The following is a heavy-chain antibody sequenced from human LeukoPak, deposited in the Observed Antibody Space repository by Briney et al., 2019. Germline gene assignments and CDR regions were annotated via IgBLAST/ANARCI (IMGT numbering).Heavy chain of an antibody. D-gene: IGHD3-10*01. CDR1: GFSFSRYA. V-gene: IGHV3-30-3*01. J-gene: IGHJ4*02. CDR2: ISYDGTYK. CDR3: ASEGLSGHSGGY. Sequence: GGSLRLSCAASGFSFSRYAMHWVRQAPGKGLEWVAVISYDGTYKYNADSVKGRFTISRDNSKSTLFLQMNSLRTDDTAVYYCASEGLSGHSGGYWGQGTLVIVSS.